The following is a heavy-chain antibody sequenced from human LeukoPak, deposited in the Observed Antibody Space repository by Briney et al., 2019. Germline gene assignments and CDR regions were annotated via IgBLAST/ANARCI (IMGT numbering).Heavy chain of an antibody. V-gene: IGHV3-23*01. CDR2: LSHGGGSL. J-gene: IGHJ4*02. CDR1: GFTFSTYS. CDR3: AKGGTAFDY. D-gene: IGHD2-21*02. Sequence: GSLRLSCVGSGFTFSTYSMNWVRQAPGKGLEWVSSLSHGGGSLYYADSVKGRFTISRDNFKNTLYLQMNGLRAEDMAVYYCAKGGTAFDYWGQGALVTVSS.